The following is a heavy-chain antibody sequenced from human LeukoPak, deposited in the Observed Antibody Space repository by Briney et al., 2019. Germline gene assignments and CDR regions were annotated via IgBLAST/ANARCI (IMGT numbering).Heavy chain of an antibody. D-gene: IGHD2-15*01. J-gene: IGHJ4*02. CDR3: ARETCSGTQRGFDY. V-gene: IGHV4-30-4*01. CDR1: RGSIRSADSY. Sequence: SQTLSHTCTVSRGSIRSADSYCSWIRQPPRKGMEWIGYIYYSGSTNYKPSLKSRVSISKDTSKNQFSLKLSSVTAADTAVYYCARETCSGTQRGFDYWGQGTLVTVSS. CDR2: IYYSGST.